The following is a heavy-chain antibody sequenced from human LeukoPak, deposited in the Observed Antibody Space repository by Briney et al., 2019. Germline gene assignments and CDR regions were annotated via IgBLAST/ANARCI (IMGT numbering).Heavy chain of an antibody. CDR1: GFTFSNYW. CDR3: ARHPYDYIWGSDRLAHFDN. D-gene: IGHD3-16*02. V-gene: IGHV3-7*01. CDR2: IKEDGSEK. J-gene: IGHJ4*02. Sequence: PGGSLRLSCAASGFTFSNYWMSWVRQAPGKGLEWVANIKEDGSEKYYVDSVKGRFPISRDNAEKSLYLEVNSLRAEDTAVYYCARHPYDYIWGSDRLAHFDNWGQGTLVTVSS.